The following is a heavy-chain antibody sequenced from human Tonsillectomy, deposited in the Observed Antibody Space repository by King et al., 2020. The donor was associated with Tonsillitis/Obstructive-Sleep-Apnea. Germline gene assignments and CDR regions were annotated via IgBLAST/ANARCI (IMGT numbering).Heavy chain of an antibody. J-gene: IGHJ4*02. CDR1: VFTFSGSA. Sequence: VQLVESGGGLVQPGGSLKLSCAASVFTFSGSAMHWVRQASGKGLEWVGRIGSKANGYATVYAASVKGRFTISRDDSKNTAYLQMNSLKTEDTAVYYCARYLTEGSWVDYWGQGTLVTVSS. CDR2: IGSKANGYAT. D-gene: IGHD1-26*01. CDR3: ARYLTEGSWVDY. V-gene: IGHV3-73*02.